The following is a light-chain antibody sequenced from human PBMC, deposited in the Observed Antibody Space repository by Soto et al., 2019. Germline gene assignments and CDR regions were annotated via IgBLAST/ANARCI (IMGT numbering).Light chain of an antibody. CDR1: QGISNY. CDR3: QKCGVAPFT. V-gene: IGKV1-27*01. J-gene: IGKJ4*01. Sequence: DIQMTQSPSSLSASVGDRVTITCRASQGISNYLAWYQQKPGKVPKLLIYAASTLHSGVPSRFSGSGSGTDFTLTISSLQPEDVATYYCQKCGVAPFTFGGGTKVDI. CDR2: AAS.